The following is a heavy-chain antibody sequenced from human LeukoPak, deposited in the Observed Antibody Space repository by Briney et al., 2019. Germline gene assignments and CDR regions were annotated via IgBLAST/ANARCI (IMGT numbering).Heavy chain of an antibody. Sequence: PGGSLRLSCAASGFTFSSYSMNWVRQAPGKGLEWVSYISSSSSTIYYADSVKGRFTISRDNAKNSLYLQMNSLRAEDTAVYYCAREIGYYDSSGYCDYWGQGTLVTVSS. CDR3: AREIGYYDSSGYCDY. V-gene: IGHV3-48*01. CDR1: GFTFSSYS. CDR2: ISSSSSTI. J-gene: IGHJ4*02. D-gene: IGHD3-22*01.